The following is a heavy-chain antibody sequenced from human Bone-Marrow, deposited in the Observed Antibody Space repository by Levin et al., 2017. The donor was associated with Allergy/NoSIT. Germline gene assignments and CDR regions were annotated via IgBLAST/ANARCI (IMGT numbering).Heavy chain of an antibody. CDR1: GDSINNTHHY. D-gene: IGHD2/OR15-2a*01. Sequence: SQTLSLTCTVSGDSINNTHHYWSWIRQPAGKGLEWIGRMFVGGAATYKRSLRSRVTISIDTSKNQFSLKLTSVTAADTAVYYGASDETFNSWHVGWFDSWGQGTLVTVSS. J-gene: IGHJ5*01. CDR2: MFVGGAA. CDR3: ASDETFNSWHVGWFDS. V-gene: IGHV4-61*02.